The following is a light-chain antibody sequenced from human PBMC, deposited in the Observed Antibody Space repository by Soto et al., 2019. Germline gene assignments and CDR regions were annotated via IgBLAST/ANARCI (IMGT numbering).Light chain of an antibody. CDR1: SSDVGGYDY. V-gene: IGLV2-14*01. CDR3: SSYTSSSTYV. CDR2: DVS. Sequence: QSALTQPASVSGSPGQSITISCTGTSSDVGGYDYVSWYQQLPGKAPKLMIYDVSNRPSGVSNRFSGSKSGTTASLTISGLQAEDEADYYCSSYTSSSTYVFGTGTRSPS. J-gene: IGLJ1*01.